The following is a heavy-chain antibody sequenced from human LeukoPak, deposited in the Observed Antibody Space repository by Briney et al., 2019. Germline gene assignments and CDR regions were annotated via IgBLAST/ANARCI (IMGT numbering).Heavy chain of an antibody. CDR3: ARAYYDGSGHHDY. D-gene: IGHD3-22*01. CDR1: GYTFTDYY. J-gene: IGHJ4*02. Sequence: ASVKVSCKASGYTFTDYYIHWVRQAPGQGLEWMGWINPNSGGTNYAQKFQGRVTMTRDTSISTAYMELRSLRSDDTAVYYCARAYYDGSGHHDYWGQGTLVTVSS. V-gene: IGHV1-2*02. CDR2: INPNSGGT.